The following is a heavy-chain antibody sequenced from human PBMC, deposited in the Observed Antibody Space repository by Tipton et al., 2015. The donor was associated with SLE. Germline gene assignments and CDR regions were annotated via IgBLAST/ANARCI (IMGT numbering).Heavy chain of an antibody. V-gene: IGHV4-30-2*01. J-gene: IGHJ4*02. Sequence: TLPLTCAVSGGSISSGTHSWSWIRQPPGKGLEWLGYFFHSGSTYYNPSLKGRVTLTADRSKNQFSLKLTSVTAADTAVYYCARDSCSSATCYYFDYWGQGIPVTVSS. D-gene: IGHD2-2*01. CDR3: ARDSCSSATCYYFDY. CDR2: FFHSGST. CDR1: GGSISSGTHS.